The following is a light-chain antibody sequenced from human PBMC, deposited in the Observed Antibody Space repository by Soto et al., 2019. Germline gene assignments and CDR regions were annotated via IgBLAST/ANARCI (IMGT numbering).Light chain of an antibody. J-gene: IGKJ2*01. V-gene: IGKV1-39*01. Sequence: DIQMTQSPSSLSASVGDRVTITCRARQNIIISLTWYQQKPGKAPNLLIYTTSNLQSGVPSRFSGSGSGTDFTLTISSLQPEDVATDYCQQSYTTSYTFGQGTKLEIK. CDR1: QNIIIS. CDR3: QQSYTTSYT. CDR2: TTS.